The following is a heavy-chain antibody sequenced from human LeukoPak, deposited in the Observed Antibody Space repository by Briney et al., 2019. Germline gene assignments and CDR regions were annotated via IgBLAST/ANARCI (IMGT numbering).Heavy chain of an antibody. Sequence: GRSLRLSCAASGFTFSSYGMHWVRQAPGKGLEWVAFIRYDGSNKYYADSVKGRFTISRDNSKNTLYLQMNSLRAEDTAVYYCAKDGAGLRFPESYYFDYWGQGTLVTVSS. CDR1: GFTFSSYG. J-gene: IGHJ4*02. D-gene: IGHD5-12*01. V-gene: IGHV3-30*02. CDR2: IRYDGSNK. CDR3: AKDGAGLRFPESYYFDY.